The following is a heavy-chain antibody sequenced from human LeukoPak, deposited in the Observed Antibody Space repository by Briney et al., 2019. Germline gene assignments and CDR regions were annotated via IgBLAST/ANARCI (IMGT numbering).Heavy chain of an antibody. V-gene: IGHV4-61*09. CDR2: IYTSVTT. D-gene: IGHD6-13*01. J-gene: IGHJ4*02. Sequence: PSETLSLTCTVSGGSIRSGSSCWTWIRQPAGKGLEWIGHIYTSVTTNYNPSLKSRVTISVDTSKNQFSLKLRSVTAADTAVYYCARISSSNWYNERGAFDVWGQGTLVTVSS. CDR1: GGSIRSGSSC. CDR3: ARISSSNWYNERGAFDV.